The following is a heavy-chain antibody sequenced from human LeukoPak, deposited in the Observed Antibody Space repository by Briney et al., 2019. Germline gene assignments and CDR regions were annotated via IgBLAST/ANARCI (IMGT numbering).Heavy chain of an antibody. CDR3: ARDDYDSISHAFDI. D-gene: IGHD3-22*01. V-gene: IGHV3-74*01. CDR2: TNSDGSRI. J-gene: IGHJ3*02. Sequence: PGGSLRLSCAASGFTFSTYWMNWVRQAPGKGLVWVSHTNSDGSRINYADSVKGRFTISRDNAKNSLYLQMNSLRDEDTAVYYCARDDYDSISHAFDIWGQGTMVTVSS. CDR1: GFTFSTYW.